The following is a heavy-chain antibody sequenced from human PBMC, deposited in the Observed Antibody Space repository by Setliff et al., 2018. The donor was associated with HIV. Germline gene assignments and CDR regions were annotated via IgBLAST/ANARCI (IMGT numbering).Heavy chain of an antibody. CDR1: GGSIRSHY. CDR3: ARGESRYDYGGTDY. V-gene: IGHV3-11*04. J-gene: IGHJ4*02. Sequence: LSLTCTVSGGSIRSHYWSWIREPPGKGLEWVSSISSSTIYYADSVKGRFTISRDNAKNSLYLQMNSLRAEDTAVYYCARGESRYDYGGTDYWGQGTLVTVSS. D-gene: IGHD3-16*01. CDR2: ISSSTI.